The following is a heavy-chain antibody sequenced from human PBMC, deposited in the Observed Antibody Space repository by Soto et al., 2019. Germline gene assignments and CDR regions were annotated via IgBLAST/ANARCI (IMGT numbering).Heavy chain of an antibody. CDR3: ARAGCDGGSCYTLVGLRYGMDV. V-gene: IGHV3-30-3*01. Sequence: QVQLVESGGGVVQPGRSLRLSCAASGFTFSSYAMHWVRQAPGTGLEWVVVISYDGSNKYYADSVKGRFTISRDNSKNTLYLQMNSLRAEDTAVYYCARAGCDGGSCYTLVGLRYGMDVWGQGTTVTVSS. CDR1: GFTFSSYA. CDR2: ISYDGSNK. J-gene: IGHJ6*02. D-gene: IGHD2-15*01.